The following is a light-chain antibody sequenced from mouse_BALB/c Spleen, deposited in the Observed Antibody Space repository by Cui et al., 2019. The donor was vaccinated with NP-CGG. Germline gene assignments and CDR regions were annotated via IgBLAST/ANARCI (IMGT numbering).Light chain of an antibody. V-gene: IGLV1*01. CDR1: TGAVTTSNF. J-gene: IGLJ1*01. CDR3: ALWYSNHWV. Sequence: PVVPRESALTTSPGETVTLTCRSSTGAVTTSNFANWVQEKPDHLFTGLIGGTNNRAPGVPARFSGSLIGDKAALTITGAQTEDEAIYFCALWYSNHWVFGGGTKLTVL. CDR2: GTN.